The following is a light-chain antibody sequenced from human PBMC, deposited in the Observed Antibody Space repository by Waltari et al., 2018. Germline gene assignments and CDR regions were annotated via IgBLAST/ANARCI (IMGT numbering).Light chain of an antibody. CDR1: QDISSS. CDR2: AAS. V-gene: IGKV1-9*01. J-gene: IGKJ3*01. Sequence: DIQFTHYPSFLSASVGARVTITCRASQDISSSLAWYQQKPGRAPKLLIYAASTLQSGVPSRLSGSGSGTEFTLTISSLQPEDFVTYYCQQVNNYPFTFGPGTILDVK. CDR3: QQVNNYPFT.